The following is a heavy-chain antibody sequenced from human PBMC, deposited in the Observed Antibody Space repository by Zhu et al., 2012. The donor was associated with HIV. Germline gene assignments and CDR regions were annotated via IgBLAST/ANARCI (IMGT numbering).Heavy chain of an antibody. D-gene: IGHD3-10*01. CDR2: VYPSGTT. V-gene: IGHV4-38-2*01. Sequence: QVQLQESGPGLVKPSETLSLTCAVSGYTINSAYYWGWIRQPPGKGLEWIAIVYPSGTTYFNSSLESRATTSVDAAKNHFSLNLSSVTAADTAMYYCTITMLRGIVAYWGQGSPGXRL. CDR3: TITMLRGIVAY. J-gene: IGHJ4*02. CDR1: GYTINSAYY.